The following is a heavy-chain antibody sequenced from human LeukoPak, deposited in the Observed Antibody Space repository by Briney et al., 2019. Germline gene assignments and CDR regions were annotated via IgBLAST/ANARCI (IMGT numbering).Heavy chain of an antibody. CDR1: GGSISSSSYY. D-gene: IGHD3-3*01. V-gene: IGHV4-39*07. CDR3: ARVAPDYDFWSGYVKSRPHFDY. CDR2: IYYSGST. Sequence: SETLSLTCTVSGGSISSSSYYWGWIRQPPGKGLEWIGSIYYSGSTYYNPSLKSRVTISVDTSKNQSSLKLSSVTAADTAVYYCARVAPDYDFWSGYVKSRPHFDYWGQGTLVTVSS. J-gene: IGHJ4*02.